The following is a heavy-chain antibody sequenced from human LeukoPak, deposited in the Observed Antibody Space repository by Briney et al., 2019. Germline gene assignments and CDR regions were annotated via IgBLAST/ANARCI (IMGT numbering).Heavy chain of an antibody. D-gene: IGHD3-10*01. J-gene: IGHJ5*02. CDR3: ARDNPHYYGSGSYFSGINWFDP. CDR2: SIPILGIA. Sequence: SVKVSCKASVGTFSSYAISWVRQAPGQGLEWMGRSIPILGIANYAQKVQGRVTIPADNATSTAYMELSSLRSEDTAVYYCARDNPHYYGSGSYFSGINWFDPWGQGTLVTASS. CDR1: VGTFSSYA. V-gene: IGHV1-69*04.